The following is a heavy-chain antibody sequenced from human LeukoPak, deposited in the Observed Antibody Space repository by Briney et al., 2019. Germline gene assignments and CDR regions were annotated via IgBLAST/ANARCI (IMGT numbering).Heavy chain of an antibody. Sequence: SETLSLTCTVSGDSMTGHYWSWIRQPPGKGLEWIGYIYYSGSTYYHPSLQSRVTISVDTSKNHFSLKLTSVTAADTAVYYCARLLNNDGSGDPDTFDMWGQGTMVTVPS. V-gene: IGHV4-59*11. D-gene: IGHD2-15*01. CDR2: IYYSGST. J-gene: IGHJ3*02. CDR1: GDSMTGHY. CDR3: ARLLNNDGSGDPDTFDM.